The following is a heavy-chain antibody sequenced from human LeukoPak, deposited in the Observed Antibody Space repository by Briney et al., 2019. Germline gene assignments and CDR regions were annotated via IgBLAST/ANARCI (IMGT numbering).Heavy chain of an antibody. D-gene: IGHD2-8*01. CDR3: ARGRMATDDAFDI. CDR1: GGTFSSYA. Sequence: GASVKVSCKASGGTFSSYAISWVRQAPGQGLEWMGGIIPIFGTANYAQKFQGRVTITADESTSTAYMELSSLRSEDTAVYYCARGRMATDDAFDIWGQGTMVTVSS. V-gene: IGHV1-69*13. J-gene: IGHJ3*02. CDR2: IIPIFGTA.